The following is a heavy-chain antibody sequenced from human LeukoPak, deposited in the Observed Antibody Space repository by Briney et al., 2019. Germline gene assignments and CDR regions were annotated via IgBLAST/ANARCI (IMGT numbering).Heavy chain of an antibody. V-gene: IGHV3-23*01. Sequence: PGGSLRLSCAASGFTFGGFWMSWVRQAPGKGLEWVSSIGAGGAATFYSDSVKGRFTISRDNSMNTLYLQMNSLRADDTAVYYCGRPTKFWLIQGDGVDVWGQGTTVTVSS. CDR1: GFTFGGFW. CDR2: IGAGGAAT. J-gene: IGHJ6*02. CDR3: GRPTKFWLIQGDGVDV. D-gene: IGHD6-19*01.